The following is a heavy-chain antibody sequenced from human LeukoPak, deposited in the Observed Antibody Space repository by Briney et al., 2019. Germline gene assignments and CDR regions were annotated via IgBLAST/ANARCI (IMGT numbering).Heavy chain of an antibody. CDR1: GFTFSNFW. J-gene: IGHJ3*01. CDR3: ARGPFAL. Sequence: PGESLRLSCVTSGFTFSNFWMSWVRQAPGKGLEWVANIKQDRSEKYYVDSVKGRFTISRDNAKNSLYLQMNSLRAEDTAVYYCARGPFALWGQGTMVTVSS. V-gene: IGHV3-7*03. CDR2: IKQDRSEK.